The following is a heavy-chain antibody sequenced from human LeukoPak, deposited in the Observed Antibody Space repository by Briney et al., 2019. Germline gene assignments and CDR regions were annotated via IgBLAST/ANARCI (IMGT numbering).Heavy chain of an antibody. D-gene: IGHD1-26*01. CDR3: ARGSYQFEF. CDR2: FTEGGGST. V-gene: IGHV3-23*01. CDR1: GFTFSSYA. Sequence: QSGGSLSLSCAASGFTFSSYAMSWVRQAPGKGLEWVSSFTEGGGSTYYADSVRGRFTISRDNSKNTLTLQMNSLRVEDTAVYYCARGSYQFEFWGQGIQVTVSS. J-gene: IGHJ4*02.